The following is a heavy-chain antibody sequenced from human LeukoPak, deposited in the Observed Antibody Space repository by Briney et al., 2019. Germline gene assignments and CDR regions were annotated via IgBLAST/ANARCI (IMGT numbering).Heavy chain of an antibody. J-gene: IGHJ3*02. CDR3: ARGRYCSADICSGGDAFDI. CDR2: IYTRGGT. CDR1: GGSINNYS. Sequence: SETLSLTCTASGGSINNYSWSWIRQPAGKGLEWIGRIYTRGGTNYNPSLKSRLTISVDTSKNQFSLKLSSVTAADTAVYYCARGRYCSADICSGGDAFDIWGQGTMVSVSS. D-gene: IGHD2-15*01. V-gene: IGHV4-4*07.